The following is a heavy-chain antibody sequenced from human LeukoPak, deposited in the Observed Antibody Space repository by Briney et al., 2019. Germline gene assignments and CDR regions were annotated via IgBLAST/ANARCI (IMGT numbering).Heavy chain of an antibody. Sequence: PGGSLRLSCAASGFTFSSHAMGWVRQAPGKGLEWVSSIIANGGSTYYADSVKGRFTISRDNSKNTLYLQMNSLRAEDTAVYYCARDSNYYGSDYWGQGTLVTVSS. D-gene: IGHD3-10*01. V-gene: IGHV3-23*01. CDR2: IIANGGST. CDR3: ARDSNYYGSDY. CDR1: GFTFSSHA. J-gene: IGHJ4*02.